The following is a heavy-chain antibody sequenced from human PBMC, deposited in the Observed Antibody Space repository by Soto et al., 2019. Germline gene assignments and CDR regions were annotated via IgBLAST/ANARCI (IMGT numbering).Heavy chain of an antibody. V-gene: IGHV1-18*01. CDR2: ISAYNGNT. Sequence: QVQLVQSGAEVKKPGASVKVSCKASGYTFTSYGIIWVRQAPGQGLEWMVWISAYNGNTNYAQKLQGRVTMTTDTSTSTAYMELRRLRSDDTAVYYCAIDPVAKQLGTEYFQHWGQGTLVTVSS. D-gene: IGHD6-13*01. CDR1: GYTFTSYG. CDR3: AIDPVAKQLGTEYFQH. J-gene: IGHJ1*01.